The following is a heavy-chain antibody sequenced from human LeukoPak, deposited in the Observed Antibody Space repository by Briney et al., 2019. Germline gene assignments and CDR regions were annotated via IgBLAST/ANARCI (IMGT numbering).Heavy chain of an antibody. J-gene: IGHJ4*01. D-gene: IGHD1-26*01. Sequence: GGSLTLSCSVSGFTVSSNYMNWVRQAPGKGLEWLSVLYSGGSTYYADSVQGRFTISRDNSKNTLYLQINSLRAEDTAVYYSATSESYYLEYWGHGTLVTVSS. V-gene: IGHV3-53*01. CDR2: LYSGGST. CDR3: ATSESYYLEY. CDR1: GFTVSSNY.